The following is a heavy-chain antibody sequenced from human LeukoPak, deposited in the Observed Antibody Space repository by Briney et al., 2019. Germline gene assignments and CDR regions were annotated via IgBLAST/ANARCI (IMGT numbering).Heavy chain of an antibody. J-gene: IGHJ5*02. CDR3: ARGNPRLGSWFDP. CDR2: IYYSGST. D-gene: IGHD2-15*01. Sequence: SETLSLTCPVSGGSISSGGYYWSWIRQHPGKGLEWIGYIYYSGSTYYNPSLKSRVTISVDTSKNQFSLKLSSVTAADTAVYYCARGNPRLGSWFDPWGQGTLVTVSS. V-gene: IGHV4-31*03. CDR1: GGSISSGGYY.